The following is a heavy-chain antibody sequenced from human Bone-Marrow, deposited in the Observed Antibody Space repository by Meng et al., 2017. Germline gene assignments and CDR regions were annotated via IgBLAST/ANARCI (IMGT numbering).Heavy chain of an antibody. CDR3: TTDFYK. D-gene: IGHD2/OR15-2a*01. CDR1: GFTFSNGW. Sequence: VQLVDSGGGLEELGGSVGLSCAASGFTFSNGWMSWVRQAAGKGLEWVGRIRSKADGGTTEYAAPVQGRFTISRDDSKNTLFLQMNSLKTEDTSVYYCTTDFYKWGRGTLVTVSS. J-gene: IGHJ4*02. V-gene: IGHV3-15*01. CDR2: IRSKADGGTT.